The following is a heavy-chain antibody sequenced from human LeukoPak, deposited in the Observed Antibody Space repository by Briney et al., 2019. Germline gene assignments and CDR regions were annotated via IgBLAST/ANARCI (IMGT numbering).Heavy chain of an antibody. Sequence: GGSLRLSCAASGFTVSSNYMSWVRQAPGKGLEWVSVIYSGGSTYYADSVKGRFTISRDNSKNTLYLQMNSLRAEDTAVYYCARSERLLWFGELLFHFDYWGQGTLVTVSS. CDR1: GFTVSSNY. CDR2: IYSGGST. D-gene: IGHD3-10*01. CDR3: ARSERLLWFGELLFHFDY. V-gene: IGHV3-66*01. J-gene: IGHJ4*02.